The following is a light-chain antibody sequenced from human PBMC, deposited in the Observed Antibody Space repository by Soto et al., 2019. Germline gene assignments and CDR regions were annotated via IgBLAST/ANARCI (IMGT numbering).Light chain of an antibody. CDR1: SSDIGGSNR. Sequence: QSALTQPPSVSGSPGQSVTFSCTGTSSDIGGSNRVSWYQQPPGTAPKLILYEVSDRPSGVPDRFSGSKSGNTASLTISGLQAEDEADYYCTSFTSSYTYVFGTGTKVTVL. CDR3: TSFTSSYTYV. V-gene: IGLV2-18*02. CDR2: EVS. J-gene: IGLJ1*01.